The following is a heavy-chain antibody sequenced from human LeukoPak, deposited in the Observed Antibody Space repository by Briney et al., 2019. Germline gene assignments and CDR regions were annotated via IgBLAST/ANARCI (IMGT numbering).Heavy chain of an antibody. V-gene: IGHV1-18*01. D-gene: IGHD4-11*01. CDR2: ISAYNGNT. Sequence: ISXVRQAPGQGLEWMGWISAYNGNTNYAQKLQGRVTMTTDTSTSTAYMELRSLRSDDTAVYYCARDRNWGFRSNPGYWGQGTLVTVSS. J-gene: IGHJ4*02. CDR3: ARDRNWGFRSNPGY.